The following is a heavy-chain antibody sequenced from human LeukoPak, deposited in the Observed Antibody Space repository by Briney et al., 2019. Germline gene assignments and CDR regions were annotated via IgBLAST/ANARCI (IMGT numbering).Heavy chain of an antibody. Sequence: SETLSLTCTVSGGSISSSSYYWGWLRQPPGKGLEWIGSIYYSGSTYYNPSLKSRVTISVDTSKNQFSLKLSSVTAADTAVYYCARVTWNYSYYYYYYMDVWGKGTTVTVSS. V-gene: IGHV4-39*07. CDR2: IYYSGST. J-gene: IGHJ6*03. D-gene: IGHD1-7*01. CDR3: ARVTWNYSYYYYYYMDV. CDR1: GGSISSSSYY.